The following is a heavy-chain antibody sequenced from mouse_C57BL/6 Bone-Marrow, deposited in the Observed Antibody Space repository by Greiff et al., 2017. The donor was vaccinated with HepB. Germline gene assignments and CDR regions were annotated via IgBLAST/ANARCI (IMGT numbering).Heavy chain of an antibody. V-gene: IGHV1-66*01. CDR1: GYSFTSYY. CDR2: IYPGSGNT. Sequence: VQLKESGPELVKPGASVKISCKASGYSFTSYYIHWVKQRPGQGLEWIGWIYPGSGNTKYNEKFKGKATLTADTSSSTAYMQLSSLTSEDSAVYYCARGDYYGSSYDYWGQGTTLTVSS. J-gene: IGHJ2*01. CDR3: ARGDYYGSSYDY. D-gene: IGHD1-1*01.